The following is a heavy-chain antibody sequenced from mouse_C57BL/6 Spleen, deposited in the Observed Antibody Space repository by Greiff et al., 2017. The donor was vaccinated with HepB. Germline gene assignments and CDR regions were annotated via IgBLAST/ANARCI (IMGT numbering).Heavy chain of an antibody. CDR2: IYPSDSET. D-gene: IGHD2-3*01. CDR3: AREEDGYYEGFAY. V-gene: IGHV1-61*01. Sequence: VKLQQPGAELVRPGSSVKLSCKASGYTFTSYWMDWVKQRPGQGLEWIGNIYPSDSETNYNQKFKDKATLTVDKSSSTAYMQLSSLTSEDSAVYYCAREEDGYYEGFAYWGQGTLVTVSA. CDR1: GYTFTSYW. J-gene: IGHJ3*01.